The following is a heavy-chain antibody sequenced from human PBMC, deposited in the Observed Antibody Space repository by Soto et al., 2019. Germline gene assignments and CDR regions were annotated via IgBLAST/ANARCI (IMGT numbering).Heavy chain of an antibody. V-gene: IGHV1-46*01. CDR2: INPKGGAT. Sequence: GASVKVSCKASGYTFSNYFINWVRQAPGQGLEWVGVINPKGGATTYAQKFQGRVNMTSDTSTNTIYLTLRSLTSEDTAFYYCARDEGFCSGGSCTGWFDPWGQGTLVIVSS. CDR1: GYTFSNYF. CDR3: ARDEGFCSGGSCTGWFDP. D-gene: IGHD2-15*01. J-gene: IGHJ5*02.